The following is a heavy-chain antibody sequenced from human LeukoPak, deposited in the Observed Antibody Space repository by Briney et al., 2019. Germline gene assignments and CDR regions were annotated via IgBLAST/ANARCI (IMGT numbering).Heavy chain of an antibody. CDR2: FDPEDAEK. CDR1: GYALSVLS. J-gene: IGHJ3*02. V-gene: IGHV1-24*01. Sequence: ASVKVSCKVSGYALSVLSMHWVRQAPGEGLEWMGGFDPEDAEKIYAQKFQGRVTMTEDTSTDTAYTELSSLRSEDTAVYYCATWDISGAYRAFHIWGQGTVVTVSS. D-gene: IGHD1-26*01. CDR3: ATWDISGAYRAFHI.